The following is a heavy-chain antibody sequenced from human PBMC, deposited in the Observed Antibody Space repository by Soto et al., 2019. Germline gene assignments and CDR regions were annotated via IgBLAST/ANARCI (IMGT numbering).Heavy chain of an antibody. Sequence: ASVKVSCKASGYTFTSYAMHWVRQAPGQRLEWMGWINAGNGNTKYSQKFQGRVTITRDTSASTAYMELRSLRSDDTAVYYCARKESALYGMDVWGQGTTVTVSS. CDR1: GYTFTSYA. CDR2: INAGNGNT. V-gene: IGHV1-3*01. CDR3: ARKESALYGMDV. J-gene: IGHJ6*02.